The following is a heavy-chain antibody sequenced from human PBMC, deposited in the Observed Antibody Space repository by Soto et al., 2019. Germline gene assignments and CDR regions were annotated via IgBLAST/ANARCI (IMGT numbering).Heavy chain of an antibody. V-gene: IGHV3-74*03. CDR1: GFIFDDYG. CDR3: ARVATGSYSWRES. Sequence: EVQLVESGGGVGRPGGSLRLSCTASGFIFDDYGMNWVRQTPDKGLEWVSRINSDGSITTYADSVKGRFTISRDNSKNTLYLQMNSLRAEDTAVYYCARVATGSYSWRESWGQGTLVTVSS. J-gene: IGHJ5*02. D-gene: IGHD1-26*01. CDR2: INSDGSIT.